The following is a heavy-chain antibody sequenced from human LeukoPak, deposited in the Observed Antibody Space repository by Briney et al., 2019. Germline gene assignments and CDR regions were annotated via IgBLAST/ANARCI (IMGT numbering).Heavy chain of an antibody. CDR1: GGSISSYY. J-gene: IGHJ4*02. Sequence: KPSETLSLTCTVSGGSISSYYWSWIRQPPGKGLEWIGYIYYSGSTNYNPSLKSRVTISVDTSKNQFSLKLSSVTAADTAVYYCARGNYDSSGYYLRRVSSFDYSGQGTLVTVSS. V-gene: IGHV4-59*01. D-gene: IGHD3-22*01. CDR2: IYYSGST. CDR3: ARGNYDSSGYYLRRVSSFDY.